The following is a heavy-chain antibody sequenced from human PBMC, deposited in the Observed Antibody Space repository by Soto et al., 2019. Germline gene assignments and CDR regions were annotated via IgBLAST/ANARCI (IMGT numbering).Heavy chain of an antibody. D-gene: IGHD2-2*01. J-gene: IGHJ6*02. Sequence: QVQLQQWGAGLLKPSETLSLTCAVYGGSFSGYYWSWIRQPPGKGLEWIGEINHSGTTNYNPSLQSRVTISVDTSKNQFSLKLSSVTAADTAVYYCARGVYCSSTTCYWGMDVWGQGTTVTVSS. CDR3: ARGVYCSSTTCYWGMDV. V-gene: IGHV4-34*01. CDR2: INHSGTT. CDR1: GGSFSGYY.